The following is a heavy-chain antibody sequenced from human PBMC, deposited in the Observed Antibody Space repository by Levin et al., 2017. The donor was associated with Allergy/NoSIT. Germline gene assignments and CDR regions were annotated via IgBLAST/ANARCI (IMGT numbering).Heavy chain of an antibody. CDR1: GFRIYPYW. V-gene: IGHV3-7*04. J-gene: IGHJ4*02. D-gene: IGHD5-12*01. CDR2: IKEDGSEK. Sequence: GGSLRLSCAVSGFRIYPYWMSWVRQAPGKGLEWVANIKEDGSEKNYVDSVKGRFTISRDNTKNSLYLQMNSLRAEDTAVYFCARDKSWYSGYDYHFDYWGQGTLVTVSS. CDR3: ARDKSWYSGYDYHFDY.